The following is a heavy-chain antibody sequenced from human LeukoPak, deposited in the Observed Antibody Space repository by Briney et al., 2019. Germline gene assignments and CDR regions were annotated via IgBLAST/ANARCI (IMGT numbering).Heavy chain of an antibody. CDR1: GFTFSSYG. J-gene: IGHJ5*02. Sequence: PGRSLRLPCAASGFTFSSYGIHWVRQAPGKGLEWVAVISYDGSSKYYADSVKGRFTISRDNFKNTLYLQMNSLKPEDTAVYYCSSLGLAVAPNWVDPWGRGTLVTVSS. V-gene: IGHV3-30*03. D-gene: IGHD6-19*01. CDR2: ISYDGSSK. CDR3: SSLGLAVAPNWVDP.